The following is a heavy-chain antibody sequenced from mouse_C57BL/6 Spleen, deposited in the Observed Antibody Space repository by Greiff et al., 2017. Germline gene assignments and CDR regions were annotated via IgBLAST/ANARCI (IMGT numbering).Heavy chain of an antibody. CDR3: ATLREDAMDY. V-gene: IGHV5-17*01. J-gene: IGHJ4*01. Sequence: DVMLVESGGGLVKPGGSLKLSCAASGFTFSDYGMHWVRQAPEKGLEWVAYISSGSSTIYYADTVKGRFTISRDNAKNTLFLQMTSLRSEDTAMYYCATLREDAMDYWGQGTSVTVSS. CDR2: ISSGSSTI. D-gene: IGHD1-1*01. CDR1: GFTFSDYG.